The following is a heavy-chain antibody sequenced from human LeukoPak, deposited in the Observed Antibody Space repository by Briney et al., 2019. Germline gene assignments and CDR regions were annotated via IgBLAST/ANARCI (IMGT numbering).Heavy chain of an antibody. D-gene: IGHD6-13*01. V-gene: IGHV1-18*04. J-gene: IGHJ6*02. CDR3: ARDFIPHTGIAAVDYYYYYGMDV. Sequence: EASVKVSCKASGYTFTNFGISWVRQAPGQGLEWMGWISAYNGNTNYAQKLQGRVTMTTDTSTSTAYMELRSLRSDDTAVYYCARDFIPHTGIAAVDYYYYYGMDVWGQGTTVTVSS. CDR1: GYTFTNFG. CDR2: ISAYNGNT.